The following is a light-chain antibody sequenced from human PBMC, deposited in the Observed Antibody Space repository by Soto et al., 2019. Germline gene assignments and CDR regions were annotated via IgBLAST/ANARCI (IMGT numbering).Light chain of an antibody. CDR2: EVN. V-gene: IGLV2-8*01. CDR1: SSDVGGYNY. J-gene: IGLJ2*01. CDR3: CSYAGSKKV. Sequence: QSALTQPPSASGSPGQSVTISCTGTSSDVGGYNYVSWYQQHPGKAPKLMIYEVNKRPSGVPDRFSGSKSGNTASLTVSGLQAEDEADYYCCSYAGSKKVFGGGTKLTVL.